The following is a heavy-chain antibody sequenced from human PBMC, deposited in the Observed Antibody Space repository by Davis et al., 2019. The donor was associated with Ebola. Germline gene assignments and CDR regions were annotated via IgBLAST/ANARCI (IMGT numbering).Heavy chain of an antibody. D-gene: IGHD3-10*01. V-gene: IGHV4-59*01. CDR2: IYYSGST. J-gene: IGHJ4*02. Sequence: GSLRLSCTVSGGSISSYYWSWIRQPPGKGLEWIGYIYYSGSTNYNPSLKSRVTISVDTSKNQFSLKLSSVTAADTAVYYCARDSTRAAFDYWGQGTLVTVSS. CDR1: GGSISSYY. CDR3: ARDSTRAAFDY.